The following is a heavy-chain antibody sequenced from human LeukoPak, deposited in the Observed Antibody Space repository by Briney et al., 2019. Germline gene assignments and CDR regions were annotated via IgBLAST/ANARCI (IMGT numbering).Heavy chain of an antibody. J-gene: IGHJ4*02. D-gene: IGHD6-13*01. CDR2: INPSGGST. CDR3: ARDVREAAAGTNPLHY. Sequence: RQAPGXXLEWMGIINPSGGSTSYAQKFQGRVTMTRDTSTSTVYMELSSLRSEDTAVYYCARDVREAAAGTNPLHYWGQGTLVTVSS. V-gene: IGHV1-46*01.